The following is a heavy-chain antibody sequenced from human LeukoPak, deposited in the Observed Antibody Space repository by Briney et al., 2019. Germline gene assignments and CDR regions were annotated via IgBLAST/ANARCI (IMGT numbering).Heavy chain of an antibody. J-gene: IGHJ5*02. CDR3: ARDYSGQWEQLTGWWIDP. V-gene: IGHV1-46*01. CDR2: INPSGDFR. Sequence: GASVKVSCKPSGYTFGTHWMHWVQQAPGQGLEWMAIINPSGDFRSYAQKFQGRVTVTRDMSTRTVYMELSDLRPEDTALYYCARDYSGQWEQLTGWWIDPWGQGTLVIVSS. CDR1: GYTFGTHW. D-gene: IGHD1-26*01.